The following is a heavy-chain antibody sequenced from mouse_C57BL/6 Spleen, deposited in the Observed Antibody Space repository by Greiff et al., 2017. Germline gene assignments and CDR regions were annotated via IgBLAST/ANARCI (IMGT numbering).Heavy chain of an antibody. V-gene: IGHV5-17*01. CDR2: ISSGSSTI. J-gene: IGHJ3*01. Sequence: DVKLVESGGGLVKPGGSLKLSCAASGFTFSDYGMHWVRQAPEKGLEWVAYISSGSSTIYYADTVKGRFTISRDNAKNTLFLQMTSLRSEDTAMYYCARNHYDYPAWFAYWGQGTLVTVSA. CDR1: GFTFSDYG. D-gene: IGHD2-4*01. CDR3: ARNHYDYPAWFAY.